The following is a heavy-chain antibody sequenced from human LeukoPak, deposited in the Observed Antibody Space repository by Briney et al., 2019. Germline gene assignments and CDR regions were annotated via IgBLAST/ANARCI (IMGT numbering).Heavy chain of an antibody. CDR1: GFTLSSFT. J-gene: IGHJ4*02. D-gene: IGHD1-1*01. V-gene: IGHV3-30-3*01. CDR2: ISYDESQK. CDR3: ARDYKWGQALDY. Sequence: GGSLRLSCAASGFTLSSFTMHWVRHNPGKGLERVAVISYDESQKWYADSVKGRFTISRDNSKNTLYLQMYSLRAEDTAVYYCARDYKWGQALDYWGQGTLVTVSS.